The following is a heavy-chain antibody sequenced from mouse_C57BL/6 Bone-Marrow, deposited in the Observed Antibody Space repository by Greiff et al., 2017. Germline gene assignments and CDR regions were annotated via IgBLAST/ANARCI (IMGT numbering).Heavy chain of an antibody. CDR2: IDPETGGT. CDR1: GYTFTDYE. Sequence: QVQLQQSGAELVRPGASVTLSCKASGYTFTDYEMHWVKQTPVHGLEWIGAIDPETGGTAYNQKFKGKAILTADKSSSTAYMELRSLTSEDSAVYYCTRWGSSCSSYYFDYWGQGTTLTVSS. D-gene: IGHD1-1*01. V-gene: IGHV1-15*01. CDR3: TRWGSSCSSYYFDY. J-gene: IGHJ2*01.